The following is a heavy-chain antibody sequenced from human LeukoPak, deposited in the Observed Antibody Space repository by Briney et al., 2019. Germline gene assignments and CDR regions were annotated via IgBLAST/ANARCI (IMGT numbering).Heavy chain of an antibody. D-gene: IGHD3-10*01. CDR1: GGSFSGYY. J-gene: IGHJ6*03. V-gene: IGHV4-34*01. CDR2: INHSGST. Sequence: SETLSLTCAVYGGSFSGYYWSWIRQPPGKGLEWIGEINHSGSTNYNPSLKRRVTISVDASKNQFSLKLSSETAADTAVYYCARGRGGAYYYYYYYMDVWGKGTTVTVSS. CDR3: ARGRGGAYYYYYYYMDV.